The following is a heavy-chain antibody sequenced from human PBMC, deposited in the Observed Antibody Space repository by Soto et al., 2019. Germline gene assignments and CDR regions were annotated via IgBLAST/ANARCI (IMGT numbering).Heavy chain of an antibody. Sequence: ASVKVSCKASGYTFISYGISWVRQAPGQGLEWMGWISAYNDYTNYAQKLQGRVTMTTDTSTRIAYLELRSLRSDDTAVYYCARDVPQMATILDYGMDVWGQGTTVTVSS. CDR3: ARDVPQMATILDYGMDV. J-gene: IGHJ6*02. V-gene: IGHV1-18*01. D-gene: IGHD5-12*01. CDR1: GYTFISYG. CDR2: ISAYNDYT.